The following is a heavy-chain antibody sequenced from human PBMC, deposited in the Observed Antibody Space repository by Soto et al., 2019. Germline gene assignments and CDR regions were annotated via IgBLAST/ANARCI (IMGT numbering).Heavy chain of an antibody. J-gene: IGHJ6*02. Sequence: GGSLRLSCAASGFTFSSYGMHRVRQAPGKGLEWVAVIWYDGSNKYYADSVKGRFTISRDNSKNTLYLQMNSLRAEDTAVYYCARDRGDYGDYETEYYGMDVWGQGTTVTVSS. CDR3: ARDRGDYGDYETEYYGMDV. CDR2: IWYDGSNK. D-gene: IGHD4-17*01. CDR1: GFTFSSYG. V-gene: IGHV3-33*01.